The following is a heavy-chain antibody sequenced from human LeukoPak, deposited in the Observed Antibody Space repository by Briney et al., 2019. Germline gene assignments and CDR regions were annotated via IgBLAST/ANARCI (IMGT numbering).Heavy chain of an antibody. Sequence: SETLSLTCTVSGGSISSSSYYWGWIRQPPGKGLEWIGSIYYSGSTYYNPSLKSRVTISVDTSKNQFSLKLSSVTAADTAVYYCARVHAKGMVRGVIIYYFDYWGQGTLVTVSS. CDR1: GGSISSSSYY. CDR2: IYYSGST. D-gene: IGHD3-10*01. CDR3: ARVHAKGMVRGVIIYYFDY. J-gene: IGHJ4*02. V-gene: IGHV4-39*07.